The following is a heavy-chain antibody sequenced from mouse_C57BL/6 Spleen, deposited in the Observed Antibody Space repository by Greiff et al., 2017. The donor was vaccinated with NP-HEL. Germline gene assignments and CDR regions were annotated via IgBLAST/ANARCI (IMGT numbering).Heavy chain of an antibody. CDR1: GFSLTSYG. CDR2: IWSGGST. Sequence: QVQLQQSGPGLVQPSQSLSITCTVSGFSLTSYGVHWVRQSPGKGLEWLGVIWSGGSTDYNAAFISRLSISKDNSKSQVFFKMNSLQADDTAIYYCARSGSSTMVTYFDYWGQGTTLTVSS. V-gene: IGHV2-2*01. J-gene: IGHJ2*01. CDR3: ARSGSSTMVTYFDY. D-gene: IGHD2-2*01.